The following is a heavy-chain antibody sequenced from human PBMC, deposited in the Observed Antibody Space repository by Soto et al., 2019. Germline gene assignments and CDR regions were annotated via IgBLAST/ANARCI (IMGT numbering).Heavy chain of an antibody. D-gene: IGHD6-13*01. CDR2: TYYRSKWYN. J-gene: IGHJ6*02. CDR3: ARXEYSSSWGPDYYYGMDV. Sequence: SQTLSLTCAISGDSVSSNSAAWNWIRQSPSRGLEWLGRTYYRSKWYNDYAVSVKSRITINPDTSKNQFSLQLNSVTPEDTAVYYCARXEYSSSWGPDYYYGMDVWGQGTTVTVSS. V-gene: IGHV6-1*01. CDR1: GDSVSSNSAA.